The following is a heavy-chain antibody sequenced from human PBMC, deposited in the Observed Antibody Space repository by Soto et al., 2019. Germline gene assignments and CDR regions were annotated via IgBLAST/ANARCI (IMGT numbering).Heavy chain of an antibody. CDR1: GGSITSYS. CDR3: ARGGSMIRGRNFFDA. CDR2: YFDGGRT. D-gene: IGHD3-10*01. V-gene: IGHV4-59*12. Sequence: KPSETLSLTCVVFGGSITSYSWSWVRQSPGKGLEWIGNYFDGGRTMYNPSLKSRVTISVDASKNLFSLELSSVTAADTSVYHCARGGSMIRGRNFFDAWGQGVPVTVSS. J-gene: IGHJ4*02.